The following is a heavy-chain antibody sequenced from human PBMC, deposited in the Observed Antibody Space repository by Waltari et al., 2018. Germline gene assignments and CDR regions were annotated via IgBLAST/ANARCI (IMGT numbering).Heavy chain of an antibody. J-gene: IGHJ3*02. CDR1: GFSLSTSGVG. Sequence: QITLKESGPTLVKPTQTLTLTCTFSGFSLSTSGVGVAWIRQPPGKALEWLALIYWNDDKRYSPSLKSRLTITKDTSENQVVLTMTNLDPVDTATYFCVHIHGGGSLSWGDAFDIWGQGTMVTVSS. CDR3: VHIHGGGSLSWGDAFDI. V-gene: IGHV2-5*01. CDR2: IYWNDDK. D-gene: IGHD2-15*01.